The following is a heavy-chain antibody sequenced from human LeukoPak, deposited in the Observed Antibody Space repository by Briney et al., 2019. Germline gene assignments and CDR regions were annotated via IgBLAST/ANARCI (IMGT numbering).Heavy chain of an antibody. CDR1: GFTFTNSA. Sequence: GGSLRLSCAASGFTFTNSAMTRVRQAPGKGLEWVSSIGGGGSSYYAGSVKGRFTISRDNSKNTLYLQMNSLRAEDTAIFYCVKGVTMVRGSREFDFWGQGTLVTVSS. V-gene: IGHV3-23*01. J-gene: IGHJ4*02. CDR3: VKGVTMVRGSREFDF. D-gene: IGHD3-10*01. CDR2: IGGGGSS.